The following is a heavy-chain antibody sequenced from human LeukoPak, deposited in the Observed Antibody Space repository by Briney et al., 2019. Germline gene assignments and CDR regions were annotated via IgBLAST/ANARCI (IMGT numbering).Heavy chain of an antibody. Sequence: SQTLSLTCTVSGGSISSGGNFWTWIRQPPGKGLEWIGEINHSGSTNYNPSLKSRVTISVDTSKNQFSLKLSSVTAADTAVYYCARLRYYYGSGSYLNYYYGMDVWGKGTTVTVSP. D-gene: IGHD3-10*01. CDR3: ARLRYYYGSGSYLNYYYGMDV. V-gene: IGHV4-30-2*01. CDR1: GGSISSGGNF. J-gene: IGHJ6*04. CDR2: INHSGST.